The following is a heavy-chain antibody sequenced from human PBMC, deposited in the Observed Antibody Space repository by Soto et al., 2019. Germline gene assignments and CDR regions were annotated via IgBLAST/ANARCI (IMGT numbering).Heavy chain of an antibody. J-gene: IGHJ4*02. Sequence: SVKVSCKASGGTFSSYAISWVRQAPGQGLEWMGGIIPIFGTANYAQKFQGRVTITADESTSTAYMELNSLRAEDTAVYYCARGALWFGESGPFFYWGQGTLVTVSS. D-gene: IGHD3-10*01. CDR2: IIPIFGTA. CDR1: GGTFSSYA. CDR3: ARGALWFGESGPFFY. V-gene: IGHV1-69*13.